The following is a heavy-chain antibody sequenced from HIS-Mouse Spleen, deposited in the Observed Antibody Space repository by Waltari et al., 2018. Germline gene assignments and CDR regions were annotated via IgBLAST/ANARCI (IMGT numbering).Heavy chain of an antibody. J-gene: IGHJ4*02. CDR1: GFTFSSHG. V-gene: IGHV3-33*01. CDR2: IWYDGSNK. CDR3: AREGEISGRSYFDY. D-gene: IGHD3-10*01. Sequence: QVQLVESGGGVVQPGRSLRLSCAAAGFTFSSHGMHRVRQAPGKGLEWVAVIWYDGSNKYYADSVKGRFTISRDNSKNTLYLQMNSLRAEDTAVYYCAREGEISGRSYFDYWGQGTLVTVSS.